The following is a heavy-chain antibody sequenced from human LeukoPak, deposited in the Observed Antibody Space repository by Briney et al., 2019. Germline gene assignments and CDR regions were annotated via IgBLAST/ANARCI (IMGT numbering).Heavy chain of an antibody. Sequence: SETLSLTCAVYGGSFSGYYWSWIRQPPGKGLEWIGEINHSGSTNYNPSLKSRVTISVDTSKNQFSLKLSSVTAADTAVYYCARLTQPKTRYCSSTSCYTRRYYYYYMDVWGKGTTVTVSS. CDR2: INHSGST. CDR1: GGSFSGYY. D-gene: IGHD2-2*02. V-gene: IGHV4-34*01. CDR3: ARLTQPKTRYCSSTSCYTRRYYYYYMDV. J-gene: IGHJ6*03.